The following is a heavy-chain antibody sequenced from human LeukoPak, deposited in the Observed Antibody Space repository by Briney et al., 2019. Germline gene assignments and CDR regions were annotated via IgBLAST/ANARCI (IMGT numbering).Heavy chain of an antibody. CDR2: IVGGDGGT. J-gene: IGHJ6*03. Sequence: GGSLRLSCAASGFTFSSYGMHWVRQAPGKGLEWVSGIVGGDGGTYYADSVKGRFIISRDNSKNTLYVQMNSLRAEDTAVYYCARGALYYMDVWGKGTTVTISS. V-gene: IGHV3-23*01. CDR1: GFTFSSYG. CDR3: ARGALYYMDV.